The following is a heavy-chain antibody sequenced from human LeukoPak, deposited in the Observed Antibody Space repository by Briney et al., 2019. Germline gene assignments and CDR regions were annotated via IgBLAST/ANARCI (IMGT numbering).Heavy chain of an antibody. CDR2: ISAYNGNT. J-gene: IGHJ4*02. CDR1: GYTFTSYG. Sequence: GASVKVSCKASGYTFTSYGISWVRQAPGQGLEWMGWISAYNGNTNYAQKLQGRVTMTTDTSTSTAYMELRSLRSDDTAVYYCARDLGMITRDYFDYWGQGTLVTVSS. D-gene: IGHD3-16*01. CDR3: ARDLGMITRDYFDY. V-gene: IGHV1-18*01.